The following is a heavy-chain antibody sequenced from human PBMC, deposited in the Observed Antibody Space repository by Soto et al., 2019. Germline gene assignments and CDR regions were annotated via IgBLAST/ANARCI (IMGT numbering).Heavy chain of an antibody. CDR3: ARSPDSSGYYPRWYYYGMDV. CDR2: IYHSGST. CDR1: GGSISSSNW. V-gene: IGHV4-4*02. D-gene: IGHD3-22*01. Sequence: QVQLQESGPGLVKPSGTLSLTCAVSGGSISSSNWWSWVRQPPGKGLEWIGEIYHSGSTNYNPSLKSRVTISVDKSKSQFSLKLSSVTAADTAVYYWARSPDSSGYYPRWYYYGMDVWGQGTTVTVSS. J-gene: IGHJ6*02.